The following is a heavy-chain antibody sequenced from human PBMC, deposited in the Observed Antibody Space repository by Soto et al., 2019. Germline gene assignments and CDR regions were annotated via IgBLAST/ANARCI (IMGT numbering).Heavy chain of an antibody. CDR3: ARVFRGAEGDWFDP. V-gene: IGHV1-3*01. Sequence: ASVKVSCKASGYTFTSYAMHWVRQAPGQRLEWMGWINAGNGNTKYSQKFQGRVTITRDTSASTAYMELSSLRSEDTAVYYCARVFRGAEGDWFDPWGQGTLLTVSS. D-gene: IGHD1-26*01. CDR2: INAGNGNT. CDR1: GYTFTSYA. J-gene: IGHJ5*02.